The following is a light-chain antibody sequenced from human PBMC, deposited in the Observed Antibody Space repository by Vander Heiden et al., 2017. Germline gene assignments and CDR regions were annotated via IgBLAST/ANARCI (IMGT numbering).Light chain of an antibody. Sequence: QSALTQPASVSGSPGQSITISCTGTSSDVGGYNYVSWYQQHPGKAPKLMSYEVGNRPSGVSNRFSGSKSGNAASLTISGLQAEDEADYYCSSYTSSSTLVFGSGTKVIVL. CDR1: SSDVGGYNY. J-gene: IGLJ1*01. V-gene: IGLV2-14*01. CDR2: EVG. CDR3: SSYTSSSTLV.